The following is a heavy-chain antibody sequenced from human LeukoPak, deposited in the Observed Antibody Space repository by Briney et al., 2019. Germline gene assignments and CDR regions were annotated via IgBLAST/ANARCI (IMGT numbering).Heavy chain of an antibody. Sequence: GGSLRLSCAASGFTFSSYSMNWVRQAPGKGLEWVSSISSSSSYIYYADSVKGRFTISRDNSKNTLYLQMNSLRAEDTAVYYCAKRGWRLIAVAADGYFQHWGQGTLVTVSS. CDR1: GFTFSSYS. CDR3: AKRGWRLIAVAADGYFQH. D-gene: IGHD6-19*01. J-gene: IGHJ1*01. CDR2: ISSSSSYI. V-gene: IGHV3-21*01.